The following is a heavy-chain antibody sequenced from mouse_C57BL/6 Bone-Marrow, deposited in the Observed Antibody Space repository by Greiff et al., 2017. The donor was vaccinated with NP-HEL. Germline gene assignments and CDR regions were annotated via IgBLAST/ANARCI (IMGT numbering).Heavy chain of an antibody. CDR2: IRLKSDNYAT. Sequence: EVKLVESGGGLVQPGGSMKLSCVASGFTFSNYWMNWVRQSPEKGLEWVAQIRLKSDNYATHYAVSVKGRLTNSRDKSKSSVYLQMNNLRAEDTGIYYCAYYGSYDYWGQGTTLTVSS. D-gene: IGHD2-1*01. CDR1: GFTFSNYW. V-gene: IGHV6-3*01. J-gene: IGHJ2*01. CDR3: AYYGSYDY.